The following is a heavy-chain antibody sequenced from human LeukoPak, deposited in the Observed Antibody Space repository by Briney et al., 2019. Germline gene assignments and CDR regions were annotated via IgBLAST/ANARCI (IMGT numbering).Heavy chain of an antibody. D-gene: IGHD4-17*01. J-gene: IGHJ4*02. Sequence: GGSLRLSCTTSGLTFTRYAMSWVRQAPGKGLEWVSGISSSGGVTYSADSVKGRFTVSRDNSKNTLYLQMNSLRVEDTASYFCGQGGIYGDSGAYWGQGILVIVSS. V-gene: IGHV3-23*01. CDR2: ISSSGGVT. CDR3: GQGGIYGDSGAY. CDR1: GLTFTRYA.